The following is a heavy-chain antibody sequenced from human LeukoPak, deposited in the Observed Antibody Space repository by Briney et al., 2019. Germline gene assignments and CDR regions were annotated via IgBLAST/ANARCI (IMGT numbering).Heavy chain of an antibody. D-gene: IGHD6-13*01. CDR1: GGSVSSGSYY. J-gene: IGHJ4*02. V-gene: IGHV4-61*01. Sequence: PSETLSLTCTVSGGSVSSGSYYWSWIRQPPGKGLEWIGYIYYSGSTNYNPSLKSRVTISVDTSKNQFSLKLSSVTAADTAVYYCARCRWSSSWYVYPLNQEYYFDYWGQGTLVTVSS. CDR3: ARCRWSSSWYVYPLNQEYYFDY. CDR2: IYYSGST.